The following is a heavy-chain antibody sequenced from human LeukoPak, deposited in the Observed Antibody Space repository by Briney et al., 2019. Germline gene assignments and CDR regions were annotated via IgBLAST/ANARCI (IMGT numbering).Heavy chain of an antibody. D-gene: IGHD2-21*02. V-gene: IGHV1-24*01. CDR2: FDPADGET. Sequence: ASVKVSCKVSGYALTELSMHWVRQAPGTGLECMGGFDPADGETIYAQKLQGRVSMTEDTSADTAYMELTSLRSEDTAVYYCASGLGGTGSDKTEPFDYWGQGTRVTVSS. CDR1: GYALTELS. J-gene: IGHJ4*02. CDR3: ASGLGGTGSDKTEPFDY.